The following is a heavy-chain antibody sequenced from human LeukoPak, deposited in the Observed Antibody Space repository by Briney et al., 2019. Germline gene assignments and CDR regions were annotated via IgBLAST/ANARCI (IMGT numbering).Heavy chain of an antibody. CDR1: GFTFSSYA. D-gene: IGHD6-19*01. CDR3: AKRGTIAVARHNGYFDY. J-gene: IGHJ4*02. CDR2: ISGSGGST. Sequence: GGSLRLSCAASGFTFSSYAMSWVRQAPGKGLEWVSAISGSGGSTYYADSVKGRFTISRDNSKNTLYLQMNSLRAEDTAVYYCAKRGTIAVARHNGYFDYWGQGTLVTVSS. V-gene: IGHV3-23*01.